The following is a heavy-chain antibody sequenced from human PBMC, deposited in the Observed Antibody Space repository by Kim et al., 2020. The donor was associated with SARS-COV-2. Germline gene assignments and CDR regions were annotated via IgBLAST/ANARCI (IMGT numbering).Heavy chain of an antibody. CDR3: AKDHGTVAVWDGDFDY. CDR2: ISGSGGST. Sequence: GGSLRLSCAASGFTFSSYAMSWVRQAPGKGLEWVSAISGSGGSTYYAYSVKGRFTISRDNSKNTLYLQMNSLRAEDTAVYYCAKDHGTVAVWDGDFDYWGQGSLVTVSS. V-gene: IGHV3-23*01. CDR1: GFTFSSYA. D-gene: IGHD6-19*01. J-gene: IGHJ4*02.